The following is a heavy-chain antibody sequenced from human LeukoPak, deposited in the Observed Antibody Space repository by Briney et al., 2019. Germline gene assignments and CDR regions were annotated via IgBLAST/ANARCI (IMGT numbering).Heavy chain of an antibody. J-gene: IGHJ4*02. CDR3: ARRGCGSGWPIDY. CDR2: ISAGNYV. V-gene: IGHV3-21*01. CDR1: GFTFSGYS. Sequence: PGGSLRLSCVASGFTFSGYSLSWVRQAPGKGLEWVSSISAGNYVYYADAVEGRFTISRDNAKNSVFLQMNSLRAEDTAVYYCARRGCGSGWPIDYWGQGTLVTVSP. D-gene: IGHD6-19*01.